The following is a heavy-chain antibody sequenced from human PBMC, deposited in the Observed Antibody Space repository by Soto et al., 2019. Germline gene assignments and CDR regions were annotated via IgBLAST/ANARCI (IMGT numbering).Heavy chain of an antibody. CDR2: IYYSGST. J-gene: IGHJ4*02. V-gene: IGHV4-59*08. Sequence: SETLSLTCTVSGGSISSYYWSWIRQPPGKGLEWIGYIYYSGSTNYNPSLKSRVTISVDTSKNQFSLKLSSVTAADTAVYYCARHRGTHYDILTGYYMGYYFDYWGQGTLVTVSS. CDR1: GGSISSYY. D-gene: IGHD3-9*01. CDR3: ARHRGTHYDILTGYYMGYYFDY.